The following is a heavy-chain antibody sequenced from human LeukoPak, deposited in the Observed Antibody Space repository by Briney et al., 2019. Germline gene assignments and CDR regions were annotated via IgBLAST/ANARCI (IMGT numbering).Heavy chain of an antibody. CDR2: IYYSGST. J-gene: IGHJ6*03. Sequence: KPSETLSLTCTVSGGSISSSSYYWGWIRQPPGKGLEWIGSIYYSGSTYYNPSLKSRVTISVDTSKNQFSLKLSSVTAADTAVYYCARQVRPGGGGSSSHSPPRVWYYYYYMDVWGKGTTVTVSS. V-gene: IGHV4-39*01. CDR3: ARQVRPGGGGSSSHSPPRVWYYYYYMDV. D-gene: IGHD6-6*01. CDR1: GGSISSSSYY.